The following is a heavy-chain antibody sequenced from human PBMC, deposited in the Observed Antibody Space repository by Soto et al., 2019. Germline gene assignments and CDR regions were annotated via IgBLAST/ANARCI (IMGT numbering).Heavy chain of an antibody. CDR2: INPSGGGT. V-gene: IGHV1-46*01. CDR1: GYTFTSYY. Sequence: AASVKVSCKASGYTFTSYYMHWVRRAPGQGLEWMGIINPSGGGTSYAQKFQGRVTMTRDTSTSTVYMELNSLRSEDTAVYYCARAAVVVVAATPRVYFDYWGQGTLVTVSS. D-gene: IGHD2-15*01. CDR3: ARAAVVVVAATPRVYFDY. J-gene: IGHJ4*02.